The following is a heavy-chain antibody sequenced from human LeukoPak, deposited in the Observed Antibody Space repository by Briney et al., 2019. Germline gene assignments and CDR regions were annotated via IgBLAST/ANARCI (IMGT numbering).Heavy chain of an antibody. Sequence: PGGSLRLSCAASGFTFSSYSMNWVRQAPGKGLEWVSHITASGTAMFYADSVKGRFTISRDNAKNSLYLQMNSLRAEDTAVYYCAKEAVALSGMDVWGQGTTVTVSS. CDR3: AKEAVALSGMDV. CDR1: GFTFSSYS. V-gene: IGHV3-48*01. CDR2: ITASGTAM. D-gene: IGHD6-19*01. J-gene: IGHJ6*02.